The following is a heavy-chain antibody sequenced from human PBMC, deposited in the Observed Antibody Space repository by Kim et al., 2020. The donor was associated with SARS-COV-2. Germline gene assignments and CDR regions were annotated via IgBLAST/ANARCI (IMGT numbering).Heavy chain of an antibody. Sequence: YAQRFQGRVSMTRNTSISTAYMELSSLRSEDTAVYYCARRVAASGTVLGYWGQGTLVTVSS. D-gene: IGHD6-13*01. J-gene: IGHJ4*02. CDR3: ARRVAASGTVLGY. V-gene: IGHV1-8*01.